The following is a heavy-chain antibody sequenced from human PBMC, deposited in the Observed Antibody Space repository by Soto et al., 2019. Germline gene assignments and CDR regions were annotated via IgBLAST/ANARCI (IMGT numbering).Heavy chain of an antibody. CDR1: GGSFSGYY. CDR2: INHSGST. CDR3: ARVGYLRFLEWLFEGRNYYYYGMDV. V-gene: IGHV4-34*01. J-gene: IGHJ6*02. Sequence: LSLTCAVYGGSFSGYYWSWIRQPPGKGLEWIGEINHSGSTNYNPSLKSRVTISVDTSKNQFSLKLSSVTAADTAVYYCARVGYLRFLEWLFEGRNYYYYGMDVWGQGTTVTVSS. D-gene: IGHD3-3*01.